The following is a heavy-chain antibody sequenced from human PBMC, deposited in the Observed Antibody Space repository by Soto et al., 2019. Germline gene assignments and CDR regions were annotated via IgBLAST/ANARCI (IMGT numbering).Heavy chain of an antibody. CDR3: ARGLAPEIDYYGSGSPYNWFDP. J-gene: IGHJ5*02. CDR2: IHYSGSI. V-gene: IGHV4-30-4*02. Sequence: SETLSLTCTVSGGSISYEYYHWPWIRQSPGKGLEWIGYIHYSGSIIYNPSFKSRVTISVDTSKNQFSLKLSSVTAADTAVYYCARGLAPEIDYYGSGSPYNWFDPWGQGTLVTVSP. D-gene: IGHD3-10*01. CDR1: GGSISYEYYH.